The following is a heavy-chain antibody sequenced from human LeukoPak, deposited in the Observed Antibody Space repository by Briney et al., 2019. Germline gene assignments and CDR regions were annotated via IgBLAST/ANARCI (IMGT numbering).Heavy chain of an antibody. Sequence: SQTLSLTCAVSGDSISSGGYSWSWIRLPPGKGLEWIGYISHSGSTYYNPSLKSRVTISVDRSKNQFSLKLSSVTAADTAVYYCARGGTVASYYYYTMDVWGQGTTVTVSS. CDR3: ARGGTVASYYYYTMDV. V-gene: IGHV4-30-2*01. D-gene: IGHD4-23*01. CDR2: ISHSGST. CDR1: GDSISSGGYS. J-gene: IGHJ6*02.